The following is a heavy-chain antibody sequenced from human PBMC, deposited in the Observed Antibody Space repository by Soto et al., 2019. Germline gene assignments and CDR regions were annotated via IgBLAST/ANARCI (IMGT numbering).Heavy chain of an antibody. V-gene: IGHV3-30-3*01. CDR2: ISYDGSDK. J-gene: IGHJ4*02. CDR1: GFTCGSYA. Sequence: RLSCGAAGFTCGSYAMHCVRKAPGKGLEWVALISYDGSDKDYADSVKGRFTISRDNSRNTLFLQMNSLRAEDTAVYYCARDYYKYYDSSGYYRSPAYWGQGTLVTVS. CDR3: ARDYYKYYDSSGYYRSPAY. D-gene: IGHD3-22*01.